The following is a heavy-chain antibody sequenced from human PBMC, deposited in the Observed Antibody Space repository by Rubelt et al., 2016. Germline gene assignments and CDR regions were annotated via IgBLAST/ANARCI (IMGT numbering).Heavy chain of an antibody. D-gene: IGHD3-16*01. CDR2: ITTNTGKP. V-gene: IGHV7-4-1*02. CDR1: GYTFTTYA. Sequence: QVQLVQSGSELKKPGASVKVSCKASGYTFTTYAINWVRQAPGQGLEWMGGITTNTGKPTYAQGFTGRFVFSLDTSVSTAYLHISSLKAEDTAVYYCARLLAYDAFDFWGQGTLVSVSS. CDR3: ARLLAYDAFDF. J-gene: IGHJ4*02.